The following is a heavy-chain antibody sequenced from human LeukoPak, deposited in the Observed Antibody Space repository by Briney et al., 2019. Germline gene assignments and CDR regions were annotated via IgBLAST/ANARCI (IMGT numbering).Heavy chain of an antibody. CDR3: ATYSTRNAREFQS. CDR2: ISGSGGST. CDR1: GFTFSSYA. D-gene: IGHD4-11*01. Sequence: GGSLRLSCAASGFTFSSYAMSWVRQAPGKGLEWVSAISGSGGSTYYADSVKGRFTISRDNAKMSLYLQMNSLRVEDTAVYYCATYSTRNAREFQSWGQGTLVTVSS. J-gene: IGHJ1*01. V-gene: IGHV3-23*01.